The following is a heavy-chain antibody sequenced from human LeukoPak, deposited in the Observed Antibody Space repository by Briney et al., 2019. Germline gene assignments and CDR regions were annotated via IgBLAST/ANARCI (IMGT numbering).Heavy chain of an antibody. J-gene: IGHJ4*02. CDR2: ISYDGSNK. V-gene: IGHV3-30*18. D-gene: IGHD6-19*01. CDR1: GFAFSSYG. Sequence: GGALRLSCAAAGFAFSSYGMHWGRPAPGKGGGWVAVISYDGSNKYYAPSVKGRFTISRDISKNTLYLQMNSLRAEDTAVYYCAKVGQWLEVDYWGQGTLVTVSS. CDR3: AKVGQWLEVDY.